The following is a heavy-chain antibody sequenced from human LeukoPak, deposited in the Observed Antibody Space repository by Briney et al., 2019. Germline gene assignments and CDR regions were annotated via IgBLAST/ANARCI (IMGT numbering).Heavy chain of an antibody. CDR3: ARAVWTIFGVVSKFDP. D-gene: IGHD3-3*01. CDR1: GYTFTSYG. Sequence: ASVNVSCNASGYTFTSYGISWVRHAPGQGLEWMGWISAYNGNTNYAQKLQGRVTMTTDTSTSTAYMELRSLRSDDTAVYYCARAVWTIFGVVSKFDPWGQGTLVTVSS. J-gene: IGHJ5*02. CDR2: ISAYNGNT. V-gene: IGHV1-18*01.